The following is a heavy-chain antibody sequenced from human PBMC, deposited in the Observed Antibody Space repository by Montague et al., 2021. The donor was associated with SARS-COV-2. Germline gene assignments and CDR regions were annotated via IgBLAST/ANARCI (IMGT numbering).Heavy chain of an antibody. D-gene: IGHD3-3*01. J-gene: IGHJ6*02. V-gene: IGHV4-59*01. CDR3: ARSRRITIFGVGLSNYYGMDV. CDR2: IYYSGST. CDR1: GGSISSYY. Sequence: SETLSLTCTVSGGSISSYYWSWIRQPPRKGLEWIGYIYYSGSTNYNPSLKSRVTITVDTSKNQFSLKLSSVTAADTAVYYCARSRRITIFGVGLSNYYGMDVWGQGTTVTVSS.